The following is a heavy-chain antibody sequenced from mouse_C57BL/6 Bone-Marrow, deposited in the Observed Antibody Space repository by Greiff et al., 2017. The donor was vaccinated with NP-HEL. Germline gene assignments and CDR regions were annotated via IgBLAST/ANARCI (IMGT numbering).Heavy chain of an antibody. CDR1: GYTFTSYW. CDR3: ARGDWDGAWFAY. D-gene: IGHD4-1*01. Sequence: VQLQQPGAELVRPGTSVKLSCKASGYTFTSYWMHWVKQRPGQGLEWIGVIDPSDSYTNYTQKFKGKATLTVDTSPSTAYMQLSSLTSEDSAVYDCARGDWDGAWFAYWGQGTLVTVSA. CDR2: IDPSDSYT. J-gene: IGHJ3*01. V-gene: IGHV1-59*01.